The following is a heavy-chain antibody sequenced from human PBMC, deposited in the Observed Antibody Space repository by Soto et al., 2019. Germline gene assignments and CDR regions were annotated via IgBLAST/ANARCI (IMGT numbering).Heavy chain of an antibody. Sequence: SETLSLTCSVSGGSISSSSYYWGWIRQPPGKGLEWIGSIYYSGSTYYNPSLESRVTISVDTSKNQFSLKLSSMTATDTAVYYCARGYYSSGRFDPWGQGTLVTVSS. CDR1: GGSISSSSYY. J-gene: IGHJ5*02. D-gene: IGHD3-16*01. CDR3: ARGYYSSGRFDP. CDR2: IYYSGST. V-gene: IGHV4-39*01.